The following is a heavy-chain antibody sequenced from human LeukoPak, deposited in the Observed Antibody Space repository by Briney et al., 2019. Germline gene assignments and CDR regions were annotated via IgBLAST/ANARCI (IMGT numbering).Heavy chain of an antibody. D-gene: IGHD2-2*01. CDR1: GFTFSDYG. J-gene: IGHJ4*02. V-gene: IGHV3-30*18. CDR3: AKVKTSSFYYFDN. CDR2: ISYDGSNK. Sequence: GRSLRLSCAASGFTFSDYGMHCVRQAPGKGLEWVAVISYDGSNKYYADSVKGRFTLSRDNSKNTLYLQMNRLRTEDTAVYYCAKVKTSSFYYFDNWGQGTLVTVSS.